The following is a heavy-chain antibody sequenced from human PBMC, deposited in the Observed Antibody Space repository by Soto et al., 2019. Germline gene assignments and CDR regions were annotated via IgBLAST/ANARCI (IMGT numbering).Heavy chain of an antibody. CDR1: GFTVSSSY. V-gene: IGHV3-66*04. CDR2: IYSSGNT. CDR3: ARHVGYYWYFDL. Sequence: EVQLVQSGGGLVQPWGSLRLSCAASGFTVSSSYMGWVRQAPGKGLEWVSSIYSSGNTYYADYVRGRFTISTDNSKDTLYLQMNSLTVDATAIYYCARHVGYYWYFDLWGRGTLVTVS. D-gene: IGHD6-13*01. J-gene: IGHJ2*01.